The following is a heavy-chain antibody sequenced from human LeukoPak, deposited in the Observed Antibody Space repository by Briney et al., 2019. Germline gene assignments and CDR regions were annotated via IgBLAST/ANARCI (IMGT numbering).Heavy chain of an antibody. V-gene: IGHV3-74*01. CDR3: ARVGRPESFQVYYFDY. CDR2: INPDGGRI. D-gene: IGHD2-21*01. Sequence: GGSLRLSCAASGFTFSNYWMHWVRQAPGKGLVWVSRINPDGGRISYADSVQGRFTISRDNAKNSLYLQMNSLRAEDTAVYYCARVGRPESFQVYYFDYWGQGTLVTVSS. CDR1: GFTFSNYW. J-gene: IGHJ4*02.